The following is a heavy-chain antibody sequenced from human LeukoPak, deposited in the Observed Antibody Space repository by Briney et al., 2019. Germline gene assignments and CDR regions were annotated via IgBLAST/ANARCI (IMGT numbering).Heavy chain of an antibody. V-gene: IGHV3-21*01. Sequence: GGSLRLSCAASGFTFSSYSMNWVRQAPGKGLEWVSSISSSSSYIYYSDSVKGRFTISRDNAKNSLYLQMNSLRAEDTAVYYCARDRASCFANWGQGTLVTVSS. J-gene: IGHJ4*02. CDR2: ISSSSSYI. CDR1: GFTFSSYS. D-gene: IGHD2-2*01. CDR3: ARDRASCFAN.